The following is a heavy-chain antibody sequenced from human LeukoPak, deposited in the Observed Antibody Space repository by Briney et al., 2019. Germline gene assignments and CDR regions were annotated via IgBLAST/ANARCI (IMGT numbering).Heavy chain of an antibody. CDR1: GFTLSGYF. CDR3: VRDLTTLTF. J-gene: IGHJ4*02. CDR2: ISNSSDYI. V-gene: IGHV3-21*06. Sequence: GGSLRLSCAASGFTLSGYFMNWVRQAPGKGLEWVSSISNSSDYIYYADAAKGRFTISRDNSKSLLFLQMTSLRAEDTAAYYCVRDLTTLTFWGQGTLVTVSS. D-gene: IGHD4-11*01.